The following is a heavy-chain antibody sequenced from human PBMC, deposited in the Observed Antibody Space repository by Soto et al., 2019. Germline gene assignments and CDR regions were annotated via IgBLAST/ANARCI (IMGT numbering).Heavy chain of an antibody. V-gene: IGHV3-53*01. CDR1: GGTFSSYA. J-gene: IGHJ4*02. D-gene: IGHD3-22*01. CDR2: IYPDDNT. CDR3: ARLPGAFYYDNSDYDFHDY. Sequence: ASVKVSCKASGGTFSSYAISWFRQSPQKGLEWISVIYPDDNTYYAESVRGRFTLSKDSSRNTVSLQMNSLRAEDTAVYYCARLPGAFYYDNSDYDFHDYWGQGTMVTVSS.